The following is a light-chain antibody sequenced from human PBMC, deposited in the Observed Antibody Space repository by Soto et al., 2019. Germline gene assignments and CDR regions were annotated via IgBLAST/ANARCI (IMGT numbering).Light chain of an antibody. CDR3: CSYSGSYTYV. V-gene: IGLV2-11*01. CDR2: DVS. J-gene: IGLJ1*01. CDR1: SSDVGGYNY. Sequence: QSALTQPRSVSGSPGQSVTISCTGTSSDVGGYNYVSWYQQHPGKATKLMIYDVSKRPSGVPDRFSGSKSGNTASLTISGLQAEDEADYYCCSYSGSYTYVFGTGTKGTAL.